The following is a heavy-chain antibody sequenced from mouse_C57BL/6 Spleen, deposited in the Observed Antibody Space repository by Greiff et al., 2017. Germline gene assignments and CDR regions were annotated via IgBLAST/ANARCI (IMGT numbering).Heavy chain of an antibody. J-gene: IGHJ2*01. D-gene: IGHD4-1*01. CDR2: IDPETGGT. Sequence: VQLQQSGAELVRPGASVTLSCKASGYTFTDYEMHWVKQTPVHGLEWIGAIDPETGGTAYNQKFKGKAILTADKSSSTAYMELRSLTSEDSAVYYCTINWDDYFDYWGQGTTLTVSS. V-gene: IGHV1-15*01. CDR1: GYTFTDYE. CDR3: TINWDDYFDY.